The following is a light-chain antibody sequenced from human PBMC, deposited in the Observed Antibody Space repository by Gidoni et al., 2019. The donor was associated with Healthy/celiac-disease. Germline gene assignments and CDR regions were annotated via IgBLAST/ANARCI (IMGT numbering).Light chain of an antibody. V-gene: IGLV1-44*01. Sequence: QSVLTQPPSASWTPGQRVTISCSGSSSNIGSNTVNWYQQLPGTAPKLLIYSNNQRPSGVPYRFSGSKSGTSATLAISGLQSEDEADYYCAAWDDSLNGPVFGGGTKLTVL. CDR2: SNN. CDR1: SSNIGSNT. CDR3: AAWDDSLNGPV. J-gene: IGLJ2*01.